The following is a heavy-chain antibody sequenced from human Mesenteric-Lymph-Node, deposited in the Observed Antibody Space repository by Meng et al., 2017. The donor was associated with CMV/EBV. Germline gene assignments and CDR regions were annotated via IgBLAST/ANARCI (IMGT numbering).Heavy chain of an antibody. Sequence: SCAISGYSVSSHRDAWTWIRQSPSSGLEWLGRTYSRSKWSYAYAVSVKGRITINPDTSKNQFSLQLNSVTPEDTAVYYCARGFRDHLIYYYYYGMDVWGQGTSVTVSS. CDR1: GYSVSSHRDA. V-gene: IGHV6-1*01. J-gene: IGHJ6*02. D-gene: IGHD1-14*01. CDR3: ARGFRDHLIYYYYYGMDV. CDR2: TYSRSKWSY.